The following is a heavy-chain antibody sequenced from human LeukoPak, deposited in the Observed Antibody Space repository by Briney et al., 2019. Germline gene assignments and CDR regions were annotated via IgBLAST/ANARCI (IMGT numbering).Heavy chain of an antibody. V-gene: IGHV3-21*01. CDR3: ARGWSSYYFDY. CDR1: GFTFSSYS. Sequence: GGSLRLSCAASGFTFSSYSMSWVRQAPGKGLEWVSSVGSSSSYIYYADSVRGRLTISRDNAKNSLYLQMNGLRAEDTAVYYCARGWSSYYFDYWGQGTLVTVSS. J-gene: IGHJ4*02. D-gene: IGHD2-15*01. CDR2: VGSSSSYI.